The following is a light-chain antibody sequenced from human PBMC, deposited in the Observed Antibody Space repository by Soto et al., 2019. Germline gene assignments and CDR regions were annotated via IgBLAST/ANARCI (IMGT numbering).Light chain of an antibody. CDR2: EVS. J-gene: IGLJ2*01. CDR1: SSDVGGYNY. Sequence: QSALTQPPSASGSPGQSVTISCTGSSSDVGGYNYVSWYQQHPGKAPKLMIYEVSKRPSGVPERLSGSKSGNTASLSVSGLQAEDEADYYCSSYGGSNAVVFGGGTKVTVL. CDR3: SSYGGSNAVV. V-gene: IGLV2-8*01.